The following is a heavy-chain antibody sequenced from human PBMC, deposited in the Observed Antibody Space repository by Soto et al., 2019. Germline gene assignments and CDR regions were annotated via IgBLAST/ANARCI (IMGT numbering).Heavy chain of an antibody. CDR3: ARLDRGSLDY. V-gene: IGHV3-21*01. CDR2: ISSSSSYI. CDR1: GFTFSSHS. Sequence: EVQLVESVGGLVKPGGSLRLCCAASGFTFSSHSMNWVRQAPWKGLEWVSSISSSSSYIYYADSVKGRFTISRDNAKNLVYLQMNSLRAEDTAVYYCARLDRGSLDYWGRGTLVTVSS. D-gene: IGHD6-25*01. J-gene: IGHJ4*02.